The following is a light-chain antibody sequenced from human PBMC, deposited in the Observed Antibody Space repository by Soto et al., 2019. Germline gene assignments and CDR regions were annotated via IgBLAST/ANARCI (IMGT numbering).Light chain of an antibody. CDR1: QGISSW. V-gene: IGKV1-12*01. Sequence: IHLTQSPSALCASLGDRVTITCRASQGISSWLAWYQQKPGKAPKLLIYAASSLQSGVPSRFSGSGYGTDFTLTISSLQTEDCAIYFCQQANSFPITFGQGTRLEIK. CDR3: QQANSFPIT. J-gene: IGKJ5*01. CDR2: AAS.